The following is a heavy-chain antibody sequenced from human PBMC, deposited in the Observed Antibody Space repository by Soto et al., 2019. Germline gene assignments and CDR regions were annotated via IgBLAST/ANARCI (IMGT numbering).Heavy chain of an antibody. CDR3: TTGYSSGWAPEKYFQH. CDR1: GFTFRSYA. CDR2: ISYDGSNK. D-gene: IGHD6-19*01. J-gene: IGHJ1*01. Sequence: GWSLRGSCAASGFTFRSYAMHWVRHAPGKGLELVAVISYDGSNKYYADSVKGRFTISRDNSKNTLYLQMNSLKTEDTAVYYCTTGYSSGWAPEKYFQHWGQGTLVTVSS. V-gene: IGHV3-30-3*01.